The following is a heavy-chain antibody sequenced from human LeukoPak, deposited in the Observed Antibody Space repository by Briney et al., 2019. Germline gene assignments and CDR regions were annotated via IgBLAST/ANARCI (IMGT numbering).Heavy chain of an antibody. D-gene: IGHD1-26*01. CDR2: ISSGSSAI. CDR3: ARDKVVGATYFDY. Sequence: GGSLRLSCVASGFTFNNYSMNWVRQAPGKGLEWVSIISSGSSAIFSADALKGRFTISRDNAKNSLYLQMNSLRAEDTAVYYCARDKVVGATYFDYWGQGILVTVSS. J-gene: IGHJ4*02. CDR1: GFTFNNYS. V-gene: IGHV3-21*01.